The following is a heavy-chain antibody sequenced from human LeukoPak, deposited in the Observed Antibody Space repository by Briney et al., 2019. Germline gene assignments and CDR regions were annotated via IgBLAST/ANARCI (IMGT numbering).Heavy chain of an antibody. V-gene: IGHV4-39*07. CDR2: IYYGGST. Sequence: SETLSLTCTVSGGSISSGSYYWGWIRQPPGKGLEWIGSIYYGGSTYYKPSLKSRVTISLDTSKNQFSLKLSSVTAADTAVYYCARAYSPPQWSPFDYWGQGTLVTVSS. D-gene: IGHD6-13*01. CDR3: ARAYSPPQWSPFDY. J-gene: IGHJ4*02. CDR1: GGSISSGSYY.